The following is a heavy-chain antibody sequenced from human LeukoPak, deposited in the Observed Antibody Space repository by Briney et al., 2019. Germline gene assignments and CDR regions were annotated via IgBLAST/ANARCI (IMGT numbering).Heavy chain of an antibody. CDR1: GYTFTSYG. CDR3: ARDLITIFGAGRNNWFDP. D-gene: IGHD3-3*01. Sequence: ASVKVSCKASGYTFTSYGISWVRQAPGQGLEWMGWISAYNDNTNYAQKLQGRVTMTTDTSTSTAYMELRSLRSDDTAVYYCARDLITIFGAGRNNWFDPWGQGTLVTVSS. CDR2: ISAYNDNT. J-gene: IGHJ5*02. V-gene: IGHV1-18*01.